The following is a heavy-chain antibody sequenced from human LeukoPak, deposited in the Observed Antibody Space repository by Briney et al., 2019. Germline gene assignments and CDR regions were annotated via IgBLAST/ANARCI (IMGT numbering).Heavy chain of an antibody. CDR2: INPNSSGT. V-gene: IGHV1-2*02. D-gene: IGHD2-21*02. CDR1: GYTFTSYY. J-gene: IGHJ4*02. CDR3: AREQYCGGDCYPDY. Sequence: ASVKVSCKASGYTFTSYYMHWVRQAPGQGLEWMGWINPNSSGTNYAQKFQGRVTMTRDTSISTAYMELSRLRSDDTAVYYCAREQYCGGDCYPDYWGQGTLVTVSS.